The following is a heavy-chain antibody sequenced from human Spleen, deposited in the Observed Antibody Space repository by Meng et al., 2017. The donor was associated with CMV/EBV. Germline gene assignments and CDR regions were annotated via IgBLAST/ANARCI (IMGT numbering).Heavy chain of an antibody. Sequence: GGSLRLSCAASGFTFSTYSITGVRQAPGKGLEWVSSIIGNSNHIYYADSVKGRFTISRDNAKNSLYLQMNSLRAEDTAVYYCAKGYSSSWYGVPFDYWGQGTLVTVSS. J-gene: IGHJ4*02. CDR2: IIGNSNHI. CDR3: AKGYSSSWYGVPFDY. CDR1: GFTFSTYS. V-gene: IGHV3-21*04. D-gene: IGHD6-13*01.